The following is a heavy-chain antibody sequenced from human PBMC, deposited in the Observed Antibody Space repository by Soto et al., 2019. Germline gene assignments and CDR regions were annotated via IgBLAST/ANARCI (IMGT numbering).Heavy chain of an antibody. V-gene: IGHV4-34*01. D-gene: IGHD4-17*01. Sequence: QVQLQQWGAGLLKPSETLSLTCAVYGGSFSGYCWSWIRQPPGKGLGWIGEINHSGSTNYNPSLKSRVTISVDTPKNQFSLKLSSVTAADTAVYYCARGTLEMTTVTKGYFQHWGQGTLVTVSS. CDR1: GGSFSGYC. CDR2: INHSGST. CDR3: ARGTLEMTTVTKGYFQH. J-gene: IGHJ1*01.